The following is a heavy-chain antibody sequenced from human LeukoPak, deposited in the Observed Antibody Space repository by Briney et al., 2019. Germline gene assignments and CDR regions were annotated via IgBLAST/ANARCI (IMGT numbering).Heavy chain of an antibody. J-gene: IGHJ4*02. D-gene: IGHD2-21*01. V-gene: IGHV1-2*02. Sequence: ASVKVSCKASGYTFTNYYMHWVRQAPGQGLEWMGWINPNSGDTDYAQKSQGRVTLTRDTSISTAYMELSRLRSDDTAVYYCAPTNTWHYFFDYWGQGALVTVSS. CDR2: INPNSGDT. CDR3: APTNTWHYFFDY. CDR1: GYTFTNYY.